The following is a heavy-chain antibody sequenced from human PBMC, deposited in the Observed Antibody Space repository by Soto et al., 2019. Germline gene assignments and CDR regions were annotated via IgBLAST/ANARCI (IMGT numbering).Heavy chain of an antibody. V-gene: IGHV1-69*01. J-gene: IGHJ3*02. D-gene: IGHD3-22*01. CDR3: ARVFNGVDYYDSSGYPRGTFDI. Sequence: RASVKVSCKASGGTFSSYAISWVRQAPGQGLEWMGGIIPIFGTANYAQKFQGRVTITADESTSTAYMELSSLRSEDTAVYYCARVFNGVDYYDSSGYPRGTFDIWGQGTMVTVS. CDR2: IIPIFGTA. CDR1: GGTFSSYA.